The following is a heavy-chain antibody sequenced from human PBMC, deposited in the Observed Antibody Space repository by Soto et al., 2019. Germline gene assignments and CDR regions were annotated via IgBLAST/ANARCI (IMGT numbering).Heavy chain of an antibody. J-gene: IGHJ4*02. CDR2: IIPILGIA. Sequence: ASVKVSCKASGGTFSSYTISWVRQAPGQGLEWMGRIIPILGIANYAQKFQGRVTITADKSTSTAYMELSSLRSEDTAVYYCARDGAYSSSFFDYWGQGTLVTVSS. CDR3: ARDGAYSSSFFDY. CDR1: GGTFSSYT. V-gene: IGHV1-69*04. D-gene: IGHD6-6*01.